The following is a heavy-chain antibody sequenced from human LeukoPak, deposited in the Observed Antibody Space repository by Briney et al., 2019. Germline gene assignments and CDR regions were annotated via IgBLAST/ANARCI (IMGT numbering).Heavy chain of an antibody. J-gene: IGHJ5*02. CDR3: AREVRSAWASFDP. V-gene: IGHV4-38-2*02. Sequence: SETLSLTCSVSGYSISSGYYWGWIRRPPGKGLEWIGTIYHSGTTFYNPSLQSRVTVSLDTSKNQFSLKLSSVTAADTAVYYCAREVRSAWASFDPWGQGTLVTVSS. D-gene: IGHD1-26*01. CDR2: IYHSGTT. CDR1: GYSISSGYY.